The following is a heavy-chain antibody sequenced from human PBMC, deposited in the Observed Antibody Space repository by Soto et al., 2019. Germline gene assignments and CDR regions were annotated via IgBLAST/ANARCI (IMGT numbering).Heavy chain of an antibody. CDR1: GFTFSSYA. V-gene: IGHV3-30-3*01. CDR2: ISYDGSNK. J-gene: IGHJ6*02. CDR3: ARDYEKPSEYHYYYYGMDV. Sequence: PGGSLRLSCAASGFTFSSYAMHWVRQAPGKGLEWVAVISYDGSNKYYADSVKGRFTISRDNSKNTLYLQMNSLRAEDTAVYYCARDYEKPSEYHYYYYGMDVWGQGTTVTVSS. D-gene: IGHD2-2*01.